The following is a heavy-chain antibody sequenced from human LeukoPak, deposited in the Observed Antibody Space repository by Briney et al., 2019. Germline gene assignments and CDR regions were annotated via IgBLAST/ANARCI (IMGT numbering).Heavy chain of an antibody. J-gene: IGHJ6*03. CDR3: TRESTTWEYYYYYYYMDV. CDR2: IKSASDGGTT. Sequence: GGSLRLSCGASGFTINNAWMSWVRQAPGKGLEWVARIKSASDGGTTDYPAPVKGRFTISRDDSKSIAYLQMNSLKTEDTAVYYCTRESTTWEYYYYYYYMDVWGKGTTVTVSS. CDR1: GFTINNAW. D-gene: IGHD4-11*01. V-gene: IGHV3-15*01.